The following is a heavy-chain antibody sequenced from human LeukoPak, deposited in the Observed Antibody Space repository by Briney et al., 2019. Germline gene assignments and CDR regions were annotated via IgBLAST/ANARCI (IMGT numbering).Heavy chain of an antibody. D-gene: IGHD6-13*01. J-gene: IGHJ4*02. CDR1: GCTFTGYY. V-gene: IGHV1-2*02. Sequence: ASVKVSCKASGCTFTGYYMHWVRQAPGQGLEWMGWINPNSGGTNYAQKFQGRVTMTRDTSISTAYMELSRLRSDDTAVYYCARVAAAGMGYFDYWGQGTLVTVSS. CDR2: INPNSGGT. CDR3: ARVAAAGMGYFDY.